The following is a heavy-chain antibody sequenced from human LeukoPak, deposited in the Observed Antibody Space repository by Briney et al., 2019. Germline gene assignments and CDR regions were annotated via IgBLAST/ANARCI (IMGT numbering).Heavy chain of an antibody. CDR3: ARDQMGFGSAFDI. V-gene: IGHV3-30-3*01. J-gene: IGHJ3*02. CDR2: VSYDGNNK. D-gene: IGHD3-10*01. CDR1: GFTLSGYA. Sequence: GSLRLSCAASGFTLSGYAMHWVRQAPGKGLEWVAIVSYDGNNKYYADSVKGRFTISRDDSRNTLSLQMNSLRTEDTAVYYCARDQMGFGSAFDIWGQGTMVTVSS.